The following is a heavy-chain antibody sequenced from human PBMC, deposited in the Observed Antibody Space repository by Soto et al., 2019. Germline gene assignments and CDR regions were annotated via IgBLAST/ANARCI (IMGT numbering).Heavy chain of an antibody. V-gene: IGHV4-39*01. D-gene: IGHD6-13*01. J-gene: IGHJ4*02. Sequence: SETLSLTCSVSGGSITSRSSYWAWIRQPPGKGLEWIGTFFSGSTFSNPSLRSRVTISKDTSRNQFPLKLTSVAATDTAMYYCATTRGLAVGGSFNYWGQGALVTVSS. CDR3: ATTRGLAVGGSFNY. CDR1: GGSITSRSSY. CDR2: FFSGST.